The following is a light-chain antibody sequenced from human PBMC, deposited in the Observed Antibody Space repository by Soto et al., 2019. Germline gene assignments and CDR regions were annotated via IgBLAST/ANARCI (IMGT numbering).Light chain of an antibody. J-gene: IGLJ2*01. V-gene: IGLV2-14*01. CDR2: EVS. CDR3: SSYTTTSALV. Sequence: QSVLTQPASVSGSPGQSITISCTGTSSDVGGYDYVSWYQHHPGKVPKLIIYEVSKRPSGVSHRFSGSKSGNTASLTISGLQTEDEADYYFSSYTTTSALVFGGGTKLTVL. CDR1: SSDVGGYDY.